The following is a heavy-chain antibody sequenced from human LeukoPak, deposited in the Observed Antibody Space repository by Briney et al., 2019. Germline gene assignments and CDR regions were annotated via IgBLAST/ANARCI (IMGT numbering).Heavy chain of an antibody. CDR1: GFTFSSYA. CDR3: ARRDNSGYFDF. Sequence: PGGSLRLSCAASGFTFSSYALSWVRQAPGKGLEWVSAISGSGGSTYYADSVKGRFTVSRDNTKNTVYLQMNSVRAEDTAVYYCARRDNSGYFDFWGQGTLVTVSS. CDR2: ISGSGGST. D-gene: IGHD3-22*01. V-gene: IGHV3-23*01. J-gene: IGHJ4*02.